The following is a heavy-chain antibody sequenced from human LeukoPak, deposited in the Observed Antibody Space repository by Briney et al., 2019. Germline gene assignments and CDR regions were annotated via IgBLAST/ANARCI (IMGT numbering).Heavy chain of an antibody. D-gene: IGHD3-3*01. Sequence: TGGSLRLSCAASGFTVSSNYMSWVRQAPGKGLEWVSVIYSGGSTYYADSVKGRFTISRDDSENTLYLQMNSLGAEDTAVYYCAREFWSDDAFDVWGQGTMVTVSS. CDR1: GFTVSSNY. CDR2: IYSGGST. J-gene: IGHJ3*01. V-gene: IGHV3-53*01. CDR3: AREFWSDDAFDV.